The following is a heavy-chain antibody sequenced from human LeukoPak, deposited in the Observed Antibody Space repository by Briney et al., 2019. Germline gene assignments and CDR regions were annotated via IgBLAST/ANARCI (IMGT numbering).Heavy chain of an antibody. Sequence: QPGGSLRLSCAASGFTFSSYSMNWVRQAPGKGLEWVSYISSSSSTIYYADSVKGRFTISRDNAKNSLYLQMNSLRAEDTAVYYCARDRGGAGTHAFDIWGQGTMVTVSS. J-gene: IGHJ3*02. D-gene: IGHD1-1*01. V-gene: IGHV3-48*01. CDR3: ARDRGGAGTHAFDI. CDR1: GFTFSSYS. CDR2: ISSSSSTI.